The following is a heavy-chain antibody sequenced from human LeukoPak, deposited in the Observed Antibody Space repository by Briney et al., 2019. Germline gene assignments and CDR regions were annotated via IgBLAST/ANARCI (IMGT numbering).Heavy chain of an antibody. J-gene: IGHJ6*02. CDR2: ISWNSGSI. D-gene: IGHD6-13*01. CDR1: GFTFDDYA. CDR3: AKRNPAAAGYGMDV. Sequence: PGRSLRLSCAASGFTFDDYALHWVRQAPGKGLEWVSGISWNSGSIGYADSVKGRFTISRDNAKNSLYLQMNSLRAEDTALYYCAKRNPAAAGYGMDVWGQGTTVTVSS. V-gene: IGHV3-9*01.